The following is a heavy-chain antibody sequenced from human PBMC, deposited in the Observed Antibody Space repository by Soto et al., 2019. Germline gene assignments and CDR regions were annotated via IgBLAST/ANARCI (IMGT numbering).Heavy chain of an antibody. Sequence: ASVKVSCKASGYTFTNYGINWVRQAPGQGLEWMGWINTYNGNTKYSQKFQGRVTMTRNTSISTAYMELSSLRSEDTAVYYCARERSAAGTGWFDPWGQGALVTVSS. CDR2: INTYNGNT. V-gene: IGHV1-8*02. D-gene: IGHD6-13*01. J-gene: IGHJ5*02. CDR1: GYTFTNYG. CDR3: ARERSAAGTGWFDP.